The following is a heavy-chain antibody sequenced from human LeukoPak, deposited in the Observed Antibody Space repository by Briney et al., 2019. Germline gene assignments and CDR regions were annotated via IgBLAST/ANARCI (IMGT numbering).Heavy chain of an antibody. J-gene: IGHJ4*02. V-gene: IGHV4-59*08. CDR1: GGSYY. Sequence: SETLSLTCTVSGGSYYWRWIRQPPGKGLEWIGDIYYSGSTNYNPSLKSRVTISVDTSKNQFSLRLSSVTAADTAVYYSARLASGSYGPLTPFDYWGQGTLVTVSS. CDR2: IYYSGST. D-gene: IGHD1-26*01. CDR3: ARLASGSYGPLTPFDY.